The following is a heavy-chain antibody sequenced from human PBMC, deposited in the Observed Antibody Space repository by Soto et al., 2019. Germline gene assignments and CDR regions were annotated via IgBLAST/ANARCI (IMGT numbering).Heavy chain of an antibody. J-gene: IGHJ5*02. V-gene: IGHV1-18*01. D-gene: IGHD6-13*01. CDR3: ARTSGYSSTDNWFDP. CDR1: GYTFTSYG. CDR2: ISAYNGNK. Sequence: QFKLVQSGAEVKKPGASVKFSGKASGYTFTSYGISWLRQSPGQGREWMGWISAYNGNKNNAQKFQGRFAVTTDTSTSTAYMELMNLRSDDTAVYYCARTSGYSSTDNWFDPWGQGTLVTVSS.